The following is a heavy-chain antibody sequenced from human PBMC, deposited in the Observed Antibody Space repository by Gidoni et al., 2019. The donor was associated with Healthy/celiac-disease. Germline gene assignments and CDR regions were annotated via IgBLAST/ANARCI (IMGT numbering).Heavy chain of an antibody. J-gene: IGHJ4*02. D-gene: IGHD6-19*01. Sequence: EVQLVESGGGLVQPGRSLRLSCAASGFTFDDYAMHWVRQAPGKGLEWVSGISWNSGSIGYADSVKGRFTISRDNAKNSLYLQMNSLRAEDTALYYCAKDKEWLDSPGFDYWGQGTLVTVSS. V-gene: IGHV3-9*01. CDR3: AKDKEWLDSPGFDY. CDR1: GFTFDDYA. CDR2: ISWNSGSI.